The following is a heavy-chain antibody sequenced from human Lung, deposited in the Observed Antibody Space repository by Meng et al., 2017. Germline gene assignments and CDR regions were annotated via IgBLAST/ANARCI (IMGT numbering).Heavy chain of an antibody. CDR1: GFTFSNAY. Sequence: EGRLVESGGGLVKPGGSLSLSCEGSGFTFSNAYMTWVRQVPGKRLEWVGRIKSKPDGEKIDYAAPVKGRFTISRDDSKNTVYLQMNSLKTEDTAVYYCSGHIDYWGQGTLVTVSS. D-gene: IGHD5-12*01. CDR2: IKSKPDGEKI. CDR3: SGHIDY. J-gene: IGHJ4*02. V-gene: IGHV3-15*01.